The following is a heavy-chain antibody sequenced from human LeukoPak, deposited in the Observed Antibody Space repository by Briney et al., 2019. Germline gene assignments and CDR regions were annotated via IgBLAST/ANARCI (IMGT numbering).Heavy chain of an antibody. J-gene: IGHJ2*01. Sequence: NPSETLSLTCTVSGGSISSYYWSWIRQPPGKGPEWIGYIYYSGSTNYNPSLKSRVTISVDTSKNQFSLELSSVTAADTAVYYCARGPPLYCSSTSCYGGPYWYFDLWGRGTLVTVSS. CDR2: IYYSGST. V-gene: IGHV4-59*01. CDR1: GGSISSYY. D-gene: IGHD2-2*01. CDR3: ARGPPLYCSSTSCYGGPYWYFDL.